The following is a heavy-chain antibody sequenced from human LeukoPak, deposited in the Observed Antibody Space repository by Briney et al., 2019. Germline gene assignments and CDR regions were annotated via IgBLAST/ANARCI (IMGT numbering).Heavy chain of an antibody. D-gene: IGHD3-3*01. CDR1: GFTFSTST. CDR2: INQHGGDI. Sequence: GGSLRLSCEASGFTFSTSTMHWVRQAPGKGLEWVANINQHGGDIHYVDSVKGRFTISRDNSKNTLYLQMNSLRAEDTAVYYCAKTDRTGALGRFRMRSDAFDVWGQGTMVTVSS. CDR3: AKTDRTGALGRFRMRSDAFDV. V-gene: IGHV3-7*03. J-gene: IGHJ3*01.